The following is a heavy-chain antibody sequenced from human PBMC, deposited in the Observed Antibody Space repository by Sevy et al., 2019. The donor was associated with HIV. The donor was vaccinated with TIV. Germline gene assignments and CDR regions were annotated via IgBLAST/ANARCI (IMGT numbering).Heavy chain of an antibody. CDR1: GFTFNEAW. Sequence: GGSLRLSCAASGFTFNEAWMSWVRQAPGKGLEWVGRIKSRHDGGTIDYAAPVKGRITMSRDESTDMLYLQMDRLTSEDTAVYYCTKGIVGATWDWYDPWGQGTLVTVSS. D-gene: IGHD1-26*01. CDR3: TKGIVGATWDWYDP. CDR2: IKSRHDGGTI. J-gene: IGHJ5*02. V-gene: IGHV3-15*01.